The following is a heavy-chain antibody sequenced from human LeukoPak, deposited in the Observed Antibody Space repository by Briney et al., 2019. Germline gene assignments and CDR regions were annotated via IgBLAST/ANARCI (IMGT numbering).Heavy chain of an antibody. CDR2: IHDSGST. Sequence: SETLSLTCTVSGSSIRSHYWSWIRQPPGKGLEYIGYIHDSGSTNYNPFLRGRVTISVDTSKNQFSLKLSSVTAADTAVYYCARHNGRGSGWSFDYWGQGTLVTVSS. V-gene: IGHV4-59*11. J-gene: IGHJ4*02. CDR1: GSSIRSHY. D-gene: IGHD6-19*01. CDR3: ARHNGRGSGWSFDY.